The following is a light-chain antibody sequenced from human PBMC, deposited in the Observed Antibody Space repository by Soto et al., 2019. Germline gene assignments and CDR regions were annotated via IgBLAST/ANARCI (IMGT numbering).Light chain of an antibody. V-gene: IGKV3-15*01. J-gene: IGKJ1*01. Sequence: EIGMTQSPATLSVTTGESATLSCRASQSVSNNLTWYQQKPGQPPRLLIYGASTRATGVPGRFSGSGSGTEFTLTISSLQSEDFAVYYCQQYNDWWTFGQVTKVDI. CDR2: GAS. CDR1: QSVSNN. CDR3: QQYNDWWT.